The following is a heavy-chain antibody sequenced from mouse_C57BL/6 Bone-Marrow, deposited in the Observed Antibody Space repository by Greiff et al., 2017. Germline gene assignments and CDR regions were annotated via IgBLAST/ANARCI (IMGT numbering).Heavy chain of an antibody. J-gene: IGHJ2*01. CDR3: PTFTTVVAGFDY. CDR2: IEPENGDT. Sequence: VQLQQSGAELVGPGASVKLSCTASGFNIKDDYMHWVKQRPEQGLEWIGWIEPENGDTESASKFPGKGTITADTSSNTAYLQLSSLTSEDTAGYCCPTFTTVVAGFDYWGQGTTLTVSS. V-gene: IGHV14-4*01. D-gene: IGHD1-1*01. CDR1: GFNIKDDY.